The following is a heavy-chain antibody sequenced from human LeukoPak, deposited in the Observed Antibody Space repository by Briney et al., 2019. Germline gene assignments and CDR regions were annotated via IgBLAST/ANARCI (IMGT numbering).Heavy chain of an antibody. D-gene: IGHD1-7*01. CDR1: GYTFTGYY. CDR2: INPNSGGT. V-gene: IGHV1-2*02. J-gene: IGHJ3*02. Sequence: ASVKVSCTASGYTFTGYYMHWVRQAPGQELEWMGWINPNSGGTNYAQKFQGRVTMTRDTSISTAYMELSRLRSDDTAVYYCASSITGTVYGAFDIWGQGTMVTVSS. CDR3: ASSITGTVYGAFDI.